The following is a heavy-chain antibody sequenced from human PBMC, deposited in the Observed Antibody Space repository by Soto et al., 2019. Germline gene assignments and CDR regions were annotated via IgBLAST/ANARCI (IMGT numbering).Heavy chain of an antibody. J-gene: IGHJ6*02. CDR3: AREVGYYYGLDV. D-gene: IGHD1-26*01. CDR1: GFTVSSNY. Sequence: EVQLVESGGGMIQPGGSLRLSCVASGFTVSSNYMSWVRQAPGKGLEWVSVIYTGGTTHYADSVKGRFTIARDNSKNTLYLQMNGLRDGDTAVYYWAREVGYYYGLDVWGQGTTVSVAS. CDR2: IYTGGTT. V-gene: IGHV3-53*01.